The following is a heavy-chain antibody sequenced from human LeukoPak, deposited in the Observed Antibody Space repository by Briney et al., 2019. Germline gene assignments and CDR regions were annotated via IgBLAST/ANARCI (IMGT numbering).Heavy chain of an antibody. J-gene: IGHJ4*02. Sequence: PSETLSLTCNVSGDYITTTNYYWAWIRQPPGKGLEWIASIFSGGNTYYNPSLKSRVIISMDTSRKQISLRLTSVTATDTALYYCKRRSRLWTHEITGYHDSWGQGTLVTASS. CDR3: KRRSRLWTHEITGYHDS. V-gene: IGHV4-39*01. D-gene: IGHD3-9*01. CDR2: IFSGGNT. CDR1: GDYITTTNYY.